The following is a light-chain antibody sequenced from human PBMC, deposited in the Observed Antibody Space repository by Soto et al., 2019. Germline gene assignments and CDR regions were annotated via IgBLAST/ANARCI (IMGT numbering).Light chain of an antibody. Sequence: QSALTQPASVSGSPGQSITIPCTGTSSDVGCYKYVSWYQQVPGKVPKLIIFEVHNRPSGISNRFSGSKSGNTASLTISGLQPEDEGDYYCCSKTSTNTLVFGGGTKLTVL. CDR3: CSKTSTNTLV. CDR2: EVH. J-gene: IGLJ3*02. CDR1: SSDVGCYKY. V-gene: IGLV2-14*01.